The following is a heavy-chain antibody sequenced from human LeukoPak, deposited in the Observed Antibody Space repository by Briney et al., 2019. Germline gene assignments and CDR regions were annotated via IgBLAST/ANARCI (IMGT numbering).Heavy chain of an antibody. CDR1: GFTVSSNY. CDR3: ARAKPKNMVRGLIMRRESRYYFDY. Sequence: GGSLRLSCAASGFTVSSNYMSWVRQAPGKGLQWVSVIYSGGSTYYADSVKGRFTISRDNSKSTLYIQMNSLRAEDTAVYYCARAKPKNMVRGLIMRRESRYYFDYWGQGTLVTVSS. D-gene: IGHD3-10*01. V-gene: IGHV3-53*01. CDR2: IYSGGST. J-gene: IGHJ4*02.